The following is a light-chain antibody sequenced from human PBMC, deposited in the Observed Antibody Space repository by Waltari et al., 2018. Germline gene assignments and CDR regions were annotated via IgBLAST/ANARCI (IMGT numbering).Light chain of an antibody. CDR1: SSDVVGDTY. Sequence: QSALTQPASVSGSPGQSLTTPCPGPSSDVVGDTYVSWYQQHPGKAPKLMISYVIKRPSGVSNRFSGSKSGNTASLTISGLQAEDEADYYCSSYTSSSTLYVFGTGTKVTVL. CDR3: SSYTSSSTLYV. CDR2: YVI. V-gene: IGLV2-14*01. J-gene: IGLJ1*01.